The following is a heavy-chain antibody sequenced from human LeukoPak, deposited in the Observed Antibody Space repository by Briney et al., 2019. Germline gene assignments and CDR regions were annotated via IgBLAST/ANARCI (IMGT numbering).Heavy chain of an antibody. Sequence: SETLSLTCAVYGGSFSDYYWNWIRQSPGKGLEWIGEINHTGTTNYNPSLKSSVTISVDTSKNQFSLRLSSVTAADTATYYCARGAADRRNYYYYIDVWGKGTTVTVSS. CDR1: GGSFSDYY. D-gene: IGHD1-14*01. CDR3: ARGAADRRNYYYYIDV. J-gene: IGHJ6*03. CDR2: INHTGTT. V-gene: IGHV4-34*01.